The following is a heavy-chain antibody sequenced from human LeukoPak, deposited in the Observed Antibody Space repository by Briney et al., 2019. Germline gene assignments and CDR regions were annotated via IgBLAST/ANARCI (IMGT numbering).Heavy chain of an antibody. CDR2: IYDSGST. J-gene: IGHJ6*03. CDR1: GGSISSYY. V-gene: IGHV4-59*08. D-gene: IGHD2-15*01. CDR3: ARLGFCSGGSCPYYLYYMDV. Sequence: SETLSLTCTVSGGSISSYYWSWIRQPPGKGLEWIAYIYDSGSTNFNPSLKSRVTISAETSKNESSLKLSSVTAADTAVYYCARLGFCSGGSCPYYLYYMDVWGKGTTVTVSS.